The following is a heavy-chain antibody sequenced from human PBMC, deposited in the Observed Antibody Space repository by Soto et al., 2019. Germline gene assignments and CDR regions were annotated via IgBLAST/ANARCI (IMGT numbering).Heavy chain of an antibody. CDR2: IHIDGSTT. CDR3: ARDNWNSY. CDR1: GFTFSSYW. V-gene: IGHV3-74*01. D-gene: IGHD1-7*01. Sequence: EVQLVESGGGLVQPGGSVRLSCAASGFTFSSYWMHWVRQAPGKGLMWVSRIHIDGSTTRYADSVKGRFTISRDNAKNTLYLQMSSLRVEDTAVYYCARDNWNSYWGQGTLVTVSS. J-gene: IGHJ4*01.